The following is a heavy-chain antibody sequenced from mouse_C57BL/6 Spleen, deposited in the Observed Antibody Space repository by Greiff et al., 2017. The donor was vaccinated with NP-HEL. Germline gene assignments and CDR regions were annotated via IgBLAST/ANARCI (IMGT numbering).Heavy chain of an antibody. V-gene: IGHV1-64*01. Sequence: QVQLQQPGAELVKPGASVKLSCKASGYTFTSYWMHWVKQRPGQGLEWIGMIHPNSGSTNYNEKFKSKATLTVDKSSSTAYMQLSSLTSEDSAVYYCAREWDYYGSSYVGAMDYWGQGTSVTVSS. D-gene: IGHD1-1*01. CDR1: GYTFTSYW. CDR3: AREWDYYGSSYVGAMDY. CDR2: IHPNSGST. J-gene: IGHJ4*01.